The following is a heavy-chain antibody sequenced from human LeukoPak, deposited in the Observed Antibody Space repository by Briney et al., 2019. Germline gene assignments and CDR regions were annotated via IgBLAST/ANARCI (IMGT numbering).Heavy chain of an antibody. CDR3: ARERDYYDSRDAFDI. Sequence: PSETLSLTCTVSGGSISSYYWSWIRQPAGKGLEWIGRIYTSGSTNYNPPLKSRVTMSVDTSKNQFSLKLSSVTAADTAVYYCARERDYYDSRDAFDIWGQGTMVTVSS. J-gene: IGHJ3*02. V-gene: IGHV4-4*07. CDR1: GGSISSYY. CDR2: IYTSGST. D-gene: IGHD3-22*01.